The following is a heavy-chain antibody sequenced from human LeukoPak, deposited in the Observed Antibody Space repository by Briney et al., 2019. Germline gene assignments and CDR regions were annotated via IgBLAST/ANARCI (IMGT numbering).Heavy chain of an antibody. J-gene: IGHJ4*02. D-gene: IGHD4-17*01. V-gene: IGHV3-21*01. Sequence: GGSLRLSCAASGFTFSIYSMNWVRQAPGKGLEWVSSISSSSIYMYYADSVKGRFTISRDNAKNSLYLQMNSLRAEDTAVYYCARDLTVTTFTQYYWGQGTLVTVSS. CDR3: ARDLTVTTFTQYY. CDR2: ISSSSIYM. CDR1: GFTFSIYS.